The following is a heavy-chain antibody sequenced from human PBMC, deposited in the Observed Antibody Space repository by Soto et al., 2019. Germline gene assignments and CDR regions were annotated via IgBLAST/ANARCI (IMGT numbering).Heavy chain of an antibody. CDR1: GGSISSGGYY. Sequence: QVQLQESGPGLVKPSQTLSLTCTVSGGSISSGGYYWSWIRQHPGKGLEWIGYIYYSGSTYYNPSLKRRVTISVDTPKNQCSLKLSSVTAADTAVYYCARGSRGDSGYDPQFDYWGQGTLVTVSS. D-gene: IGHD5-12*01. V-gene: IGHV4-31*03. CDR2: IYYSGST. CDR3: ARGSRGDSGYDPQFDY. J-gene: IGHJ4*02.